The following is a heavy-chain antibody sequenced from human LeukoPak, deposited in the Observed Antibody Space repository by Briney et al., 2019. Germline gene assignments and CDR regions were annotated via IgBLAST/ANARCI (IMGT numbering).Heavy chain of an antibody. J-gene: IGHJ4*02. Sequence: AETLSLTCAVSGYSISNGYYWGWVRQPPGKGLEWIGSIYNTGIAYYNPCLKSRVTISVDTSKNQFSLKLSSVTAADTAVYYCARGRSGYGGNSGIASFDYWGQGTLVTVSS. CDR2: IYNTGIA. CDR1: GYSISNGYY. D-gene: IGHD4-23*01. CDR3: ARGRSGYGGNSGIASFDY. V-gene: IGHV4-38-2*01.